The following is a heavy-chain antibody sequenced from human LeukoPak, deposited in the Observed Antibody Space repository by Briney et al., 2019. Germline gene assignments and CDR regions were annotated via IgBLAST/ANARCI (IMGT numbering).Heavy chain of an antibody. J-gene: IGHJ4*02. V-gene: IGHV4-61*02. CDR2: IYTSGST. D-gene: IGHD3-22*01. Sequence: SETLSLTCTVSGGSISSGSYYWSWIRQPAGKGLEWIGRIYTSGSTNYNPPLKSRVTISVDTSKNQFSLKLSSVTAADTAVYYCAREVRYYYDSSGYQDFDYWGQGTLVTVSS. CDR1: GGSISSGSYY. CDR3: AREVRYYYDSSGYQDFDY.